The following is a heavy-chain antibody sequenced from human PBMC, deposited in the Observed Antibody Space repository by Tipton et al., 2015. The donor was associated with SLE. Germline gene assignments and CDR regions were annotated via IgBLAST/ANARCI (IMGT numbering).Heavy chain of an antibody. CDR2: INHSGST. J-gene: IGHJ3*02. D-gene: IGHD4-17*01. V-gene: IGHV4-34*01. Sequence: TLSLTCTVSGGSISSYYWSWIRQPPGKGLEWIGEINHSGSTNYNPSLKSRVTISVDTSKNQFSLKLSSVTAADTAVYYCARVDGVHDAFDIWGQGTMVTVSS. CDR1: GGSISSYY. CDR3: ARVDGVHDAFDI.